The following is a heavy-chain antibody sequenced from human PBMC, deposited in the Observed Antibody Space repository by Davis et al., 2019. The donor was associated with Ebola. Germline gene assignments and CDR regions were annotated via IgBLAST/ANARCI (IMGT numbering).Heavy chain of an antibody. CDR3: ARGHYDFWSGYQYYFDY. J-gene: IGHJ4*02. CDR2: ISSSGSTI. Sequence: GGSLRLSCAASGFTFSSYEMNWVRQAPGKGLEWVSYISSSGSTIYYADSVKGRFTISRDNAKNSLYLQMNSLRAEDTAVYYCARGHYDFWSGYQYYFDYWGQGTLVTVSS. D-gene: IGHD3-3*01. V-gene: IGHV3-48*03. CDR1: GFTFSSYE.